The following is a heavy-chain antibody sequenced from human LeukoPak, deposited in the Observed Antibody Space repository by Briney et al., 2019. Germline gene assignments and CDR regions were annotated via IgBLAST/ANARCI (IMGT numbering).Heavy chain of an antibody. D-gene: IGHD1-1*01. CDR2: IDSSGSP. CDR1: GGSISSYH. CDR3: AREMLTSGVTLALFNY. V-gene: IGHV4-4*07. Sequence: NASETLSLTCTVSGGSISSYHWNWIRQPAGKGLEWIGRIDSSGSPNYSPSVKSRVTMSVDSSKNQFSLKLTSVTAADTAMYYCAREMLTSGVTLALFNYWGQGTLVTVSS. J-gene: IGHJ4*02.